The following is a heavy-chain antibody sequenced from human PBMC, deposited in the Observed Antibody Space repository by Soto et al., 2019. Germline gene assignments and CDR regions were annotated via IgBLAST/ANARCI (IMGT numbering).Heavy chain of an antibody. CDR1: GGTFSSYA. V-gene: IGHV1-69*13. CDR3: ARDVGATFDYYYYGMDV. CDR2: IIPIFGTA. J-gene: IGHJ6*02. Sequence: ASVKVSCKASGGTFSSYAISWVRQAPGQGLEWMGGIIPIFGTANYAQKFRGRVTITADESTSTAYMELSSLRSGDTAVYYCARDVGATFDYYYYGMDVWGQGTTVTVSS. D-gene: IGHD1-26*01.